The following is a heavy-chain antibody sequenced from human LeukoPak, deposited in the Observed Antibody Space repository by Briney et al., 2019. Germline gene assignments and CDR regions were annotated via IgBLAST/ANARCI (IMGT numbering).Heavy chain of an antibody. CDR3: AIGRGPPGDAFDN. Sequence: GGSLRLSCAASGFTFSSYSMNWLRQAPGKGPEWVSYIDARSGITYYADSVQGRFTISRDNAKESVFLQMNRLRVDDTAVYYCAIGRGPPGDAFDNWGQGTPVTVSS. V-gene: IGHV3-48*01. J-gene: IGHJ3*02. CDR1: GFTFSSYS. CDR2: IDARSGIT. D-gene: IGHD3-16*01.